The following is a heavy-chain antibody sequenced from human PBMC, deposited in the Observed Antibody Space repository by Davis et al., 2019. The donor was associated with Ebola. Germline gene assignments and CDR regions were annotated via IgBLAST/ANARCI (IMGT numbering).Heavy chain of an antibody. V-gene: IGHV3-15*01. J-gene: IGHJ4*02. CDR1: AFSVKDVW. Sequence: GGSLRLSCTASAFSVKDVWMGWVRQAPGKGLEWVARIKSGRDGGTTDHAAPVRGRFSISRDESRNTLYLQMNSLRTEDTAVYFCTTDRGIAVRPLFDSWGQGTLVTVSS. CDR3: TTDRGIAVRPLFDS. D-gene: IGHD6-13*01. CDR2: IKSGRDGGTT.